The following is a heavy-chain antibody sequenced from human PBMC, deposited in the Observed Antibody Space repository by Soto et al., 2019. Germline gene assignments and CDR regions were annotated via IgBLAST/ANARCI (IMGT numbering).Heavy chain of an antibody. V-gene: IGHV4-59*12. CDR1: GGSLSPNY. J-gene: IGHJ4*02. CDR2: IYYGGRT. Sequence: SSETLSLTCTVSGGSLSPNYWSWIRQPPGKGLEWIGYIYYGGRTNYNPSLKSRVTISVDRSQNLFSLKLASVTAADTAVYYCVRSEATALDYWGQGTLVTVSS. CDR3: VRSEATALDY.